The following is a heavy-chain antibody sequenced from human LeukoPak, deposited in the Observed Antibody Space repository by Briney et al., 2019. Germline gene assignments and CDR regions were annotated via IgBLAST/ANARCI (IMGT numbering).Heavy chain of an antibody. J-gene: IGHJ4*02. CDR3: TTGTWIQLWLADY. CDR2: IKGKTDGGTT. CDR1: GFTFSNAC. V-gene: IGHV3-15*01. D-gene: IGHD5-18*01. Sequence: GGSLRLSCAASGFTFSNACMSWVRQAPGKGLEWVGNIKGKTDGGTTDYAAPVQGRFTISRDDSKNTLFLQMNSLKTEDTAVYYCTTGTWIQLWLADYWGQGTLVTVSS.